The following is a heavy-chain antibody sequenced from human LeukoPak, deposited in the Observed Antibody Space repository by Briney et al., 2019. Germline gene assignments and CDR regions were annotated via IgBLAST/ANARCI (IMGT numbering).Heavy chain of an antibody. CDR2: INHSGST. D-gene: IGHD3-10*01. CDR1: GGSFSGYY. Sequence: SETLSLTCAVYGGSFSGYYWSWIRQPPGKGLEWIGEINHSGSTNYNPSLKSRVTISVDTSKNQFSLKLSSVTAADTAVYYCARGPELLWCGDPTGGWFDPWGQGTLVTVSS. CDR3: ARGPELLWCGDPTGGWFDP. V-gene: IGHV4-34*01. J-gene: IGHJ5*02.